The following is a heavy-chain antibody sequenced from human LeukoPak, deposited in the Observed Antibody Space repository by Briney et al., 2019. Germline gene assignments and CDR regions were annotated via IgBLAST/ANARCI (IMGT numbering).Heavy chain of an antibody. CDR2: IYYSGST. D-gene: IGHD2-15*01. CDR3: ARERTYCSGGNCYPYFDY. J-gene: IGHJ4*02. V-gene: IGHV4-59*01. Sequence: SETLSLTCTVSGSSISNYYWSWIRQPPGKGLEWIGYIYYSGSTNYNPSLKSRVTISVDTSKNQFSLKLSSVTAADTAVYYCARERTYCSGGNCYPYFDYWGQGTLVTVSS. CDR1: GSSISNYY.